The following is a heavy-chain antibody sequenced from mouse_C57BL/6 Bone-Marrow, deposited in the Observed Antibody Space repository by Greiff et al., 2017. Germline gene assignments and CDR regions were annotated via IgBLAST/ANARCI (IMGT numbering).Heavy chain of an antibody. J-gene: IGHJ1*03. CDR1: GFNIKDYY. V-gene: IGHV14-2*01. CDR2: IDPEDGET. Sequence: EVQLQQPGAELVKPGASVKLSCTASGFNIKDYYMHWVKQRTEQGLEWIGRIDPEDGETKYAPKFQGKATITADTSSNTAYLQLSSLTSEDTAVYYGSTPNYGNSYGYWYFDVWGTGTTVTVSS. CDR3: STPNYGNSYGYWYFDV. D-gene: IGHD1-1*01.